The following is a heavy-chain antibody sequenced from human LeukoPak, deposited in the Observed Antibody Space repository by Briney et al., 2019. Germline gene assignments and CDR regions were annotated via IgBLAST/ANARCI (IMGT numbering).Heavy chain of an antibody. V-gene: IGHV3-21*01. D-gene: IGHD6-13*01. Sequence: GGSLRLSCAASGFTFSSYSMNWVRQAPGKGLEWVSSISSSSSYIYYADSVKGRFTISRDNAKNSLYLQMNSLRAGDTAVYYCARDPANSSSWPLDYWGQGTLVTVSS. J-gene: IGHJ4*02. CDR1: GFTFSSYS. CDR3: ARDPANSSSWPLDY. CDR2: ISSSSSYI.